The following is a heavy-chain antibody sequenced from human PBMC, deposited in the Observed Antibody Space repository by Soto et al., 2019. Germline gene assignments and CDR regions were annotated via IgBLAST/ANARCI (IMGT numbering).Heavy chain of an antibody. D-gene: IGHD2-15*01. Sequence: GASVKVSCKASGYTFTSYGISWVRQAPGQGLEWMGWISAYNGNTNYAQKLQGRVTMTTDTSTSTAYMELRSLRSYDTAVYYCAREDCSGGSCYSGLLFDIWGQGTMVTVSS. V-gene: IGHV1-18*01. CDR1: GYTFTSYG. CDR3: AREDCSGGSCYSGLLFDI. J-gene: IGHJ3*02. CDR2: ISAYNGNT.